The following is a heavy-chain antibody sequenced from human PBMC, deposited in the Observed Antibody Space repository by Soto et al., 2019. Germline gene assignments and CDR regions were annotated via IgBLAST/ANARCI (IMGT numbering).Heavy chain of an antibody. Sequence: ASETLSLTCTVSGGSLSTYNWGWIRQPPGKGLEWIGYIDYSGSTNYNPSLKSRVTISVDTSKSQFSLKLTSVTAADTAVYYCARVGGSGTYYNLFFDYWGQGTLVTSPQ. V-gene: IGHV4-59*01. CDR2: IDYSGST. CDR1: GGSLSTYN. D-gene: IGHD3-10*01. J-gene: IGHJ4*02. CDR3: ARVGGSGTYYNLFFDY.